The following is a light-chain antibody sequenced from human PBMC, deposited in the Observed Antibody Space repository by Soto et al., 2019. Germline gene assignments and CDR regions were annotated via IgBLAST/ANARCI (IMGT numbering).Light chain of an antibody. V-gene: IGKV3-15*01. CDR1: QSINSN. CDR2: GAF. Sequence: DIVMTQSPVTLSVSPGERATLSCRASQSINSNLAWYQQKPGQAPSLLIYGAFTMATGIPARFSGTGSGTEFTLTISSLQSEDLALYYCQQYNDWPLTFGQGTKVDI. J-gene: IGKJ1*01. CDR3: QQYNDWPLT.